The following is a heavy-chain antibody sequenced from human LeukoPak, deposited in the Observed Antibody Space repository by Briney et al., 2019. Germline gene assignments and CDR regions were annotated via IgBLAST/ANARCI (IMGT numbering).Heavy chain of an antibody. CDR3: ARKGVSSHYLDY. J-gene: IGHJ4*02. Sequence: GASVKVSCKASGYTFSNYDINGVRQATGQGLEWMGGMNPNSGNTGYAQKVQGRVTMTRNTSINTAYLELSSLTSEDTAVYYCARKGVSSHYLDYWGQGTLVTVSS. CDR2: MNPNSGNT. D-gene: IGHD6-6*01. V-gene: IGHV1-8*02. CDR1: GYTFSNYD.